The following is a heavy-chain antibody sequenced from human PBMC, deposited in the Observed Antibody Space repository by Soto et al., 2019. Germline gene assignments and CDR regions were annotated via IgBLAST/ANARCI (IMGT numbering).Heavy chain of an antibody. D-gene: IGHD3-22*01. J-gene: IGHJ5*01. V-gene: IGHV4-30-4*01. CDR1: GASISSSGSY. CDR3: ARVVRGYFDF. CDR2: DSYSGST. Sequence: QVRLQESGPGLVKPSQTLSLICSVSGASISSSGSYWSWIRQPPGKGLESIGYDSYSGSTYYNPSLKSRVTISLHTSKNQFSLELSSVTAADMAVYFCARVVRGYFDFWGRGTLVTVSS.